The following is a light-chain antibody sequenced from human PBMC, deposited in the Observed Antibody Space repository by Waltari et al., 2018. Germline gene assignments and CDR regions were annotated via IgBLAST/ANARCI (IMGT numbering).Light chain of an antibody. CDR2: EDI. Sequence: QSALTQPASVSGSPGRSITTSCTGSSSDVGIYDLVSWYQQRPGELPKLMIHEDITRPSGGSNRFSGYKSGTTASLTFAGLQAGAEADYYFCSYAGIPTWVFGGGTKLTVL. V-gene: IGLV2-23*01. CDR3: CSYAGIPTWV. CDR1: SSDVGIYDL. J-gene: IGLJ3*02.